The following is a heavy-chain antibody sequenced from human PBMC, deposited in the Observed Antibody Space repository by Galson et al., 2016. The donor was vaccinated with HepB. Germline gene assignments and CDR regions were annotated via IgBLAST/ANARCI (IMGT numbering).Heavy chain of an antibody. CDR3: AKDSGGKEFQLPYNWLDP. D-gene: IGHD2-2*01. V-gene: IGHV3-33*06. CDR2: IWFDGTDK. CDR1: GFPFDAYA. J-gene: IGHJ5*02. Sequence: SLRLSCAASGFPFDAYAMHWVRQAPDKGLEWVAMIWFDGTDKYYSESVKGRFIISRDNSRNTLYLQMNSLRAEDTAVYYCAKDSGGKEFQLPYNWLDPWGQGTLVTVSS.